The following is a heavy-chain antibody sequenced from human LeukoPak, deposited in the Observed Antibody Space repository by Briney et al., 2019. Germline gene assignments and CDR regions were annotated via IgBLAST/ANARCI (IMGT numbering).Heavy chain of an antibody. CDR2: INLGGGRT. V-gene: IGHV3-23*01. Sequence: PGGSLRLSCAASGLAFTTYDMSWVRQAPGKGLQWVSGINLGGGRTYYAESVKGRFTISSDNSKNTLYLQMNSLRAEDTAVYYCAKVSWDSLGDYWGQGTLVSVSS. CDR3: AKVSWDSLGDY. CDR1: GLAFTTYD. J-gene: IGHJ4*02. D-gene: IGHD1-26*01.